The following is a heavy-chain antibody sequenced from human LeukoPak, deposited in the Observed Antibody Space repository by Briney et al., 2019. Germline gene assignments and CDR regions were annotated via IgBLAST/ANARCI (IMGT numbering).Heavy chain of an antibody. V-gene: IGHV1-2*06. CDR3: ARDNYDSSGYFNY. J-gene: IGHJ4*02. CDR1: GYTFTGYY. CDR2: INPNSGGT. Sequence: GASVKVSCKASGYTFTGYYMHWVRQAPGQGLEWMGRINPNSGGTNYAQKFQGRVTMTRDTSISTAYMELRSLRSDDTAVYYCARDNYDSSGYFNYWGQGTLVTVSS. D-gene: IGHD3-22*01.